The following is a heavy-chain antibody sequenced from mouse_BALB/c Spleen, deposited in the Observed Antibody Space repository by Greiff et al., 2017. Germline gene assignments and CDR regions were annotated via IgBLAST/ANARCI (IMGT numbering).Heavy chain of an antibody. Sequence: QVQLQQSGAELVRPGASVKLSCKASGYTFTSYWINWVKQRPGQGLEWIGNIYPSDSYTNYNQKFKDKATLTVDKSSSTAYMQLSSPTSEDSAVYYCTSTEYGNTRFAYWGQGTLVTVSA. J-gene: IGHJ3*01. D-gene: IGHD2-10*02. CDR2: IYPSDSYT. CDR3: TSTEYGNTRFAY. V-gene: IGHV1-69*02. CDR1: GYTFTSYW.